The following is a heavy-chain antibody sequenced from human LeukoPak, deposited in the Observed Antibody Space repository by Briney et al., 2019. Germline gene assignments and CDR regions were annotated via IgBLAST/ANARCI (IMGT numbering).Heavy chain of an antibody. CDR2: ISYDGSNK. CDR1: GFTFSSYA. J-gene: IGHJ4*02. Sequence: GGSLRLSCAASGFTFSSYAMHWVRQAPGKGLEWVAVISYDGSNKYYADSVKGRFTISRDNSKNTLYLQMNSLRAEDTAVYYCAQIGKRYSSSSGYWGQGTLVTVSS. V-gene: IGHV3-30-3*01. D-gene: IGHD6-6*01. CDR3: AQIGKRYSSSSGY.